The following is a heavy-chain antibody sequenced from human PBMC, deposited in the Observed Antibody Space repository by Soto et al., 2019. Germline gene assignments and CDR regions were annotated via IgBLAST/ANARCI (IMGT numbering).Heavy chain of an antibody. V-gene: IGHV3-9*01. CDR1: GFTFDDYA. CDR2: ISWNSGSI. J-gene: IGHJ4*02. CDR3: AKDIMGVADY. Sequence: EVQLVESGGGLVQPGRSLRLSCAASGFTFDDYAMHWARQAPGKGLEWVSGISWNSGSIGYADSVKGRFTISRDNAKNSLYLQMNSLRAEDTALYYCAKDIMGVADYWGQGTLVTVSS. D-gene: IGHD3-3*01.